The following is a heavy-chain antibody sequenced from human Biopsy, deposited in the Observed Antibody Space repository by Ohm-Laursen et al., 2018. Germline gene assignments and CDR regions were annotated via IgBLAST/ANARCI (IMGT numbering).Heavy chain of an antibody. V-gene: IGHV1-2*02. J-gene: IGHJ4*02. D-gene: IGHD6-19*01. CDR3: ALQSVAQMKNFDY. CDR2: ISPKSGDT. Sequence: ATVKISCKASGFSFTGYYIHWVRQAPGQGLEWMGWISPKSGDTNYAHKFQGNITMTRDTSMSTAYMEMSRLRCDDTAVYYCALQSVAQMKNFDYWGQGTLVIVSS. CDR1: GFSFTGYY.